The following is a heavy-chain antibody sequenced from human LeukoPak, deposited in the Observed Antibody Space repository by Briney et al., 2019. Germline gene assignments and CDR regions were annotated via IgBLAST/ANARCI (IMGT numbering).Heavy chain of an antibody. CDR3: ARENDRYGRIDY. Sequence: SETLSLTCSVSGGSISPYYWSWVRQPPGKGLEWIGYVSYSGGADYNPSLKSRVIISIDTSKNQFSLRLSSLTAADTAVYYCARENDRYGRIDYWGQGTQVTVSS. D-gene: IGHD5-18*01. V-gene: IGHV4-59*01. CDR2: VSYSGGA. J-gene: IGHJ4*02. CDR1: GGSISPYY.